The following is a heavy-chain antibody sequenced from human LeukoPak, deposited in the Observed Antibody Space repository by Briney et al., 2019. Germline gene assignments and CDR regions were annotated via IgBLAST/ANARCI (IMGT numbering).Heavy chain of an antibody. V-gene: IGHV3-15*04. Sequence: GGSLRLSCAASGFTFSSYWMSWVRQVPGKGLEWVGQTVSEIDGGTTDYAAPVKGRFTISRDDSKSTLYLQMNSLKIEDTAVYYCTTDEDWNYARKDVWGQGATVIVSS. CDR2: TVSEIDGGTT. CDR3: TTDEDWNYARKDV. J-gene: IGHJ6*02. D-gene: IGHD1-7*01. CDR1: GFTFSSYW.